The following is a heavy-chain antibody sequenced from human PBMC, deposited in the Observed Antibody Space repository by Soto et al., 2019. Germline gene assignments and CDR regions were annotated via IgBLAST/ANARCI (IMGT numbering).Heavy chain of an antibody. V-gene: IGHV4-59*08. Sequence: SETLSLTCTVSGGSISSYYWSWIRQPPGKGLEWIGYIYYSGSTNYNPSLKSRVTISVDTSKNQFSLKLSSVTAADTAVYYCESVFGYSSSWEYYFDYWGQVTLVTVSS. CDR1: GGSISSYY. D-gene: IGHD6-13*01. J-gene: IGHJ4*02. CDR3: ESVFGYSSSWEYYFDY. CDR2: IYYSGST.